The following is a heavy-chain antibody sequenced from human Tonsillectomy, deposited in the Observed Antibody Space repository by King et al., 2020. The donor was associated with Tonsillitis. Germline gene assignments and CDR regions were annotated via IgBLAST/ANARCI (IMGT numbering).Heavy chain of an antibody. CDR2: IDWDDDK. J-gene: IGHJ4*02. D-gene: IGHD2-2*01. CDR1: GFSLSTSGMC. CDR3: ERIPQYQLTEPYFDY. Sequence: VTLKESGPALVKPTQTLTLTCTFSGFSLSTSGMCVSWIRQPPGKALEWLALIDWDDDKYYSTSLKTRLTIPKHTSKNQLVLTMTNMDPVDTATYYCERIPQYQLTEPYFDYWGQGTPGTVCS. V-gene: IGHV2-70*01.